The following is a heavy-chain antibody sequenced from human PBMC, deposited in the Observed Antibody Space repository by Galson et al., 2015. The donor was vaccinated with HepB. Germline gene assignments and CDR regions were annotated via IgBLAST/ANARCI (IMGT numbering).Heavy chain of an antibody. CDR2: ITSSGDIT. Sequence: SLRLSCAASGFTFSSSSMDWVRQAPGQGLEWISHITSSGDITHYADSVRGRFTVSRDNGRKFLYLEMSALRAEDTAVYFCVRNAPYCSGGSCSKLIGEFDFWGQGALVTVSS. J-gene: IGHJ4*02. CDR1: GFTFSSSS. D-gene: IGHD2-15*01. CDR3: VRNAPYCSGGSCSKLIGEFDF. V-gene: IGHV3-48*03.